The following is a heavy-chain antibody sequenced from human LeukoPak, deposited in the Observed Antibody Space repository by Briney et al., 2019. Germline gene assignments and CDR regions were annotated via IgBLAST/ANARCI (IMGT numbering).Heavy chain of an antibody. D-gene: IGHD3-3*01. CDR2: INSNGSST. CDR3: ARDYDFWSGFFDY. V-gene: IGHV3-74*01. Sequence: GGSLRLSCAASGFTFSNYWVHWVRHAPGNGLGWLSRINSNGSSTRYADSVKGRFTISRDNAKNTLSLQMNSLRAEDTAVYYCARDYDFWSGFFDYWGQGTLVTVSS. CDR1: GFTFSNYW. J-gene: IGHJ4*02.